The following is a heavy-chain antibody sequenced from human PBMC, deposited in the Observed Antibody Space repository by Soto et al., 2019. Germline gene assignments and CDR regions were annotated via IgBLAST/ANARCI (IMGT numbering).Heavy chain of an antibody. V-gene: IGHV4-31*03. CDR1: GGSISSGGYY. Sequence: QVQLQESGPGLVKPSQTLSLTCTVSGGSISSGGYYWSWIRQHPGKGLEWIGYIYYSGSTYYNPSLKSRVNISVDTSKNQFSLKLSSVTAADTAVYYCARVPTWSGYLFRYYYGMDVWGQGTTVTVSS. D-gene: IGHD3-3*01. CDR2: IYYSGST. J-gene: IGHJ6*02. CDR3: ARVPTWSGYLFRYYYGMDV.